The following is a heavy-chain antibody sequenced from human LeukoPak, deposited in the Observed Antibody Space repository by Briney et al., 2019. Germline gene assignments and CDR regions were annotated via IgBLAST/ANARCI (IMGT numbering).Heavy chain of an antibody. CDR1: GYTFTGYY. CDR3: ARDNSGVPAAIYYFDY. Sequence: ASVKVSCKASGYTFTGYYMHWVRQAPGQGLEWMGWINPNSGGTNYAQKFQGRVTMTRDTSISTAYMELSRLRSDDTAVYYCARDNSGVPAAIYYFDYWGQGTLVTVSS. V-gene: IGHV1-2*02. J-gene: IGHJ4*02. CDR2: INPNSGGT. D-gene: IGHD2-2*01.